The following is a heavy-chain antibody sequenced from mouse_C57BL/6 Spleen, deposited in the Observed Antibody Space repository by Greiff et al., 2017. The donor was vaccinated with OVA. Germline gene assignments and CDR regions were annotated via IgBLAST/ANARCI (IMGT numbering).Heavy chain of an antibody. J-gene: IGHJ3*01. CDR3: ARPITTVVDSFAY. CDR2: INPNYGTT. CDR1: GYSFTDYN. V-gene: IGHV1-39*01. D-gene: IGHD1-1*01. Sequence: EVKLMESGPELVKPGASVKISCKASGYSFTDYNMNWVKQSNGKSLEWIGVINPNYGTTSYNQKFKGKATLTVDQSSSTAYMQLNSLTSEDSAVYYCARPITTVVDSFAYWGQGTLVTVSA.